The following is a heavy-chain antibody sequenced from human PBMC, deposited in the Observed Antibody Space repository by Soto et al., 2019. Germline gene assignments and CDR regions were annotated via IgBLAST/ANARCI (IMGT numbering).Heavy chain of an antibody. V-gene: IGHV3-33*01. J-gene: IGHJ3*02. CDR2: IWYDGSNK. Sequence: GGSLRLSCAASGFTFSSYGMHWVRQAPGKGLEWVAVIWYDGSNKYYADSVKGRFTISRDNSKNTLYLQMNSLRAEDTAVYYCARESYYYGGGYAFEIWGQGTMVTGSS. CDR1: GFTFSSYG. CDR3: ARESYYYGGGYAFEI. D-gene: IGHD3-10*01.